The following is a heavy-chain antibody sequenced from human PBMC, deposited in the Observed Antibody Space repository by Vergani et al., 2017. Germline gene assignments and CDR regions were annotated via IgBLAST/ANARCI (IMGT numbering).Heavy chain of an antibody. Sequence: QLQLQESGPGLVKPSETLSLTCTVSGGSISSSSYYWGWIRQPPGKGLEWIGSIYYSGSTYYNPSLKSRVTISVDTSKNQFSLKLSSVTAADTAVYYCAKDHPSPIAVAGGPDYWGQGTLVTVSS. CDR1: GGSISSSSYY. CDR2: IYYSGST. D-gene: IGHD6-19*01. V-gene: IGHV4-39*02. CDR3: AKDHPSPIAVAGGPDY. J-gene: IGHJ4*02.